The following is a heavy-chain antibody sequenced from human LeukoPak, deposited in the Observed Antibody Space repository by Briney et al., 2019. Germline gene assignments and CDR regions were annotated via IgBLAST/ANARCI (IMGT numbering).Heavy chain of an antibody. D-gene: IGHD1-20*01. CDR3: ARAYNYHLDV. J-gene: IGHJ6*02. CDR2: VHNSGRI. Sequence: SETLSLTCSVSGDSISNYYCNWIRQPPGKGLEWIGYVHNSGRINHNPSLKSRVTTSVDTSKNQCSLRLSSVTAADTAVYYCARAYNYHLDVWGQGTTVTVSS. CDR1: GDSISNYY. V-gene: IGHV4-59*12.